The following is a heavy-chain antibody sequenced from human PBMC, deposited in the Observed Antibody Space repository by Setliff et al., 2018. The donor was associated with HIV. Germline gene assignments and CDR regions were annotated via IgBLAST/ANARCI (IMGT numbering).Heavy chain of an antibody. V-gene: IGHV1-3*01. CDR1: GYTFTSYA. J-gene: IGHJ6*03. Sequence: ASVKVSCKASGYTFTSYAMHWVRQAPGQRLEWMRWINAGSGNTKYSQKFQGRVTITRDTSASTAYMEPSSLRSEDTAVYYCARVSNRQYMDVWGKGTTVTVSS. CDR2: INAGSGNT. D-gene: IGHD4-4*01. CDR3: ARVSNRQYMDV.